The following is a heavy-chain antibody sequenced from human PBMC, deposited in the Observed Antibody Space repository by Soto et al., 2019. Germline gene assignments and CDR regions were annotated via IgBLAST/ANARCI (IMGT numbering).Heavy chain of an antibody. Sequence: PSETLSLTCTVSGGSINSHDFYWTWIRQPPGKGLEWIGYIYYSGGTYYNPSLKSRVTISVDTSKNQFSLKVTSVTAADTAVYYWARGNRKDYYYGMDVWGQGTTVTVSS. CDR2: IYYSGGT. V-gene: IGHV4-30-4*01. CDR3: ARGNRKDYYYGMDV. J-gene: IGHJ6*02. CDR1: GGSINSHDFY.